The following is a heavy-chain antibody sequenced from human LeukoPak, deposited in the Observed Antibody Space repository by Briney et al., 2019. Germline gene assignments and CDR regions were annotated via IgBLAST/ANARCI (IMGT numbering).Heavy chain of an antibody. CDR1: GFTFSSYS. D-gene: IGHD7-27*01. CDR3: ARGLGVGNDAFDI. CDR2: ISSSSSYI. J-gene: IGHJ3*02. V-gene: IGHV3-21*01. Sequence: GGSLRLSCAASGFTFSSYSMNWVRQAPGKGLEWVSSISSSSSYIYYADSVKGRFTISRDNAKNSLYLQMNSLRAEDTAVYYCARGLGVGNDAFDIWGQGTMVTVSS.